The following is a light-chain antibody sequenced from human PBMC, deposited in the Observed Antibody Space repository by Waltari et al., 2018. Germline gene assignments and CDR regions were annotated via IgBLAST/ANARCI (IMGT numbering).Light chain of an antibody. Sequence: QSVLTQPPSASGTPGQRVTLSCSGSGSNIGSRSVSWYQQLPGTAPKLLIYRNDQRPSGVPDRFSGSKSGTSASLAISGLRSEDEADYYCVAWDDSLSGRLFGGGTKLTVL. CDR2: RND. J-gene: IGLJ3*02. CDR1: GSNIGSRS. CDR3: VAWDDSLSGRL. V-gene: IGLV1-47*01.